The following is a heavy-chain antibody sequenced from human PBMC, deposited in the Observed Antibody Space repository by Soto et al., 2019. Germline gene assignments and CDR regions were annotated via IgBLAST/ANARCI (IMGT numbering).Heavy chain of an antibody. Sequence: QVQIQQWGAGLLKPSETLSLTCAVYGGSFSGHYWSWIRQPPGKGLEWIGEINHSGSTNYNPSLKGRVTISVDSFKKQFSLKLSSVTAADTAVYYCARVSGANYDFWSGYSGSAYYGMDVWGQGTTVTVSS. CDR2: INHSGST. V-gene: IGHV4-34*01. CDR3: ARVSGANYDFWSGYSGSAYYGMDV. J-gene: IGHJ6*02. CDR1: GGSFSGHY. D-gene: IGHD3-3*01.